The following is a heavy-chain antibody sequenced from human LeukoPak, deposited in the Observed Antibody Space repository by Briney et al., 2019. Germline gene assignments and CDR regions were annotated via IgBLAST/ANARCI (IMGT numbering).Heavy chain of an antibody. J-gene: IGHJ4*02. V-gene: IGHV3-33*01. Sequence: GGSLRLSCAASGFTFSSYGMHWVRQAPGKGLEWVAVIWYDGSNKYYADSVKGRFTISRDNSKNTLYLQMNSLRAEDTAVYYCARDGYDYYGSGSSSPFDYWGQGTLVTVSS. CDR2: IWYDGSNK. D-gene: IGHD3-10*01. CDR1: GFTFSSYG. CDR3: ARDGYDYYGSGSSSPFDY.